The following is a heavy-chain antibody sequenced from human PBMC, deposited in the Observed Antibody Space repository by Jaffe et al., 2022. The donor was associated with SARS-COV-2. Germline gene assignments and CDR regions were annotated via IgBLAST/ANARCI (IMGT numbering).Heavy chain of an antibody. CDR2: INSDGTNI. J-gene: IGHJ4*02. V-gene: IGHV3-74*01. CDR3: ARLGGGSWTDY. D-gene: IGHD6-13*01. Sequence: EVQLVESGGGLVQPGGSLRLSCVASGFTFSGYWMHWVRQAPGKGLVYVSRINSDGTNIGYADSVKGRFTISRDNAKNTLYLQMNSLRAEDTAVYYCARLGGGSWTDYWGQGTLVTVSS. CDR1: GFTFSGYW.